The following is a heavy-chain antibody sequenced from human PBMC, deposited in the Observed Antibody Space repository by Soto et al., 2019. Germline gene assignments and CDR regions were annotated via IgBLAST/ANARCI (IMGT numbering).Heavy chain of an antibody. D-gene: IGHD6-13*01. J-gene: IGHJ4*02. Sequence: SETLSLTCTVSGGSISSSSYYWGWIRQPPGKGLEWIGSIYYSGSTYYNPSLKSRVTISVDTSKNQFSLKLSSVTAADTAVYYCARKAQQLDTLDDWGQGTLVTVSS. CDR2: IYYSGST. CDR1: GGSISSSSYY. CDR3: ARKAQQLDTLDD. V-gene: IGHV4-39*01.